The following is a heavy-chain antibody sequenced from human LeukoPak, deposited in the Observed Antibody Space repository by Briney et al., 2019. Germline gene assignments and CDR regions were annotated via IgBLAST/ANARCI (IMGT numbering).Heavy chain of an antibody. CDR2: IRYVGSDK. V-gene: IGHV3-30*12. D-gene: IGHD4-17*01. CDR1: GFTFSNYG. J-gene: IGHJ4*02. CDR3: ARENDYALDY. Sequence: GGSLRLSCAASGFTFSNYGMHWVRQAPGKGLEWVAVIRYVGSDKYYADSVKGRFTVSRDNSQNTMYLQMNSLRAEDTVVYYCARENDYALDYWGQGTLVTVSS.